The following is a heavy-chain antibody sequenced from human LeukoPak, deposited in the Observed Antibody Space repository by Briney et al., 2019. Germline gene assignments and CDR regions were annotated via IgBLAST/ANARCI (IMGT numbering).Heavy chain of an antibody. D-gene: IGHD3-10*01. CDR3: ARDLSGSGSYYNFSWFDP. V-gene: IGHV3-21*01. J-gene: IGHJ5*02. CDR2: ISSSSSYI. CDR1: GFTFSSYS. Sequence: GGSLRLSRAASGFTFSSYSMNWVRQAPGKGLEWVSSISSSSSYIYYADSVKGRFTISRDNAKNSLYLQMNSLRAEDTAVYYCARDLSGSGSYYNFSWFDPWGQGTLVTVSS.